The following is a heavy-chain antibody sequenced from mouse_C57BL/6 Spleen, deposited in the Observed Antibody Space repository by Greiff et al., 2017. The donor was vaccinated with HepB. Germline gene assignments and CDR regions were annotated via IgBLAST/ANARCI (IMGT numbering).Heavy chain of an antibody. CDR3: ARSRVYDGYLDY. CDR2: INPSNGGT. V-gene: IGHV1-53*01. Sequence: QVHVKQPGTELVKPGASVKLSCKASGYTFTSYWMHWVKQRPGQGLEWIGNINPSNGGTNYNEKFKSKATLTVDKSSSTAYMQLSSLTSEDSAVYYCARSRVYDGYLDYWGQGTTLTVSS. CDR1: GYTFTSYW. D-gene: IGHD2-3*01. J-gene: IGHJ2*01.